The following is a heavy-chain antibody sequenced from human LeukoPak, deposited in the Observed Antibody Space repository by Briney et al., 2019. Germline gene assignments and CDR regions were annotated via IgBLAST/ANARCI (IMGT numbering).Heavy chain of an antibody. Sequence: GGSLRLSCAASGFTFSSYSMNWVRQAPGKGLEWVSSISSSSSYIYYADSVKGRFTISRDNAKSSLYLQMNSLRAEDTAVYYCARSKLSVAGTGFDYWGQGTLVTVSS. CDR1: GFTFSSYS. V-gene: IGHV3-21*01. D-gene: IGHD6-19*01. CDR2: ISSSSSYI. J-gene: IGHJ4*02. CDR3: ARSKLSVAGTGFDY.